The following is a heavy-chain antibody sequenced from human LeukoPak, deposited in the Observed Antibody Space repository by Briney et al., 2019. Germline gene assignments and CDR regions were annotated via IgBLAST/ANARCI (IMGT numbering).Heavy chain of an antibody. CDR2: INAGNGNT. D-gene: IGHD3-16*01. J-gene: IGHJ4*02. Sequence: ASVKVSCKASGYTFTSYAMHWVRQAPGQRLEWMGWINAGNGNTKYSQKFQGRVTITRDTSASTAYMELSSLRSEDTAVYYCARALGDSNYFDYWGQGTLVTVSS. V-gene: IGHV1-3*01. CDR1: GYTFTSYA. CDR3: ARALGDSNYFDY.